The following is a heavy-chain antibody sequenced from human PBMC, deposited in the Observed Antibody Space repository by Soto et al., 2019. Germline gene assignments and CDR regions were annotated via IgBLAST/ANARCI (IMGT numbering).Heavy chain of an antibody. CDR2: IIPIFGTA. CDR3: ASRGGYCSSTSCLGGYYYGMDV. J-gene: IGHJ6*02. CDR1: GGTFSSYA. Sequence: SVKVSCKASGGTFSSYAISWVRQAPGQGLEWMGGIIPIFGTANYAQKFQGRVTITADESTSTAYMGLSSLRSEDTAVYYCASRGGYCSSTSCLGGYYYGMDVWGQGTTVTVSS. D-gene: IGHD2-2*03. V-gene: IGHV1-69*13.